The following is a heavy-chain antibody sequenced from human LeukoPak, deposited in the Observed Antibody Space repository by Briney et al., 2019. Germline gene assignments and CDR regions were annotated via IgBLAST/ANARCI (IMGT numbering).Heavy chain of an antibody. J-gene: IGHJ3*02. CDR3: ASGKYCSSTSCLEMDAFDI. V-gene: IGHV4-59*01. CDR2: VHYSGST. D-gene: IGHD2-2*01. CDR1: GGSINSYN. Sequence: PSETLSLTCTVSGGSINSYNWNWIRQPPGKGLEWIGYVHYSGSTIYNPSLTSRVTISVDTSKNQFSLKLSSVTAADTAVYYCASGKYCSSTSCLEMDAFDIWGQGTMVTVSS.